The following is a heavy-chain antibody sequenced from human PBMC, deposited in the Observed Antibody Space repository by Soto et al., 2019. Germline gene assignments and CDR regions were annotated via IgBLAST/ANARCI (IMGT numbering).Heavy chain of an antibody. J-gene: IGHJ6*02. D-gene: IGHD2-2*01. CDR3: ARVYCRSTSCLDYYYYYGMDV. V-gene: IGHV1-2*02. CDR1: GYTFTGYY. Sequence: ASVKVSCKASGYTFTGYYMHWVRQAPGQGLEWMGWINPNSGGTNYAQKFQGRVTMTRDTSISTAYMELSRLRSDDTAVYYCARVYCRSTSCLDYYYYYGMDVWGQGTTVTVSS. CDR2: INPNSGGT.